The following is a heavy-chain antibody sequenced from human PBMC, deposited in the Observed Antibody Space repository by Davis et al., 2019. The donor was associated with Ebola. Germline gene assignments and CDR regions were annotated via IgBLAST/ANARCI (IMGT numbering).Heavy chain of an antibody. CDR2: IIPIFGTA. CDR1: VGTFSSYA. J-gene: IGHJ4*02. D-gene: IGHD6-6*01. CDR3: ARCSRQLVLGTCFAY. Sequence: SVQVSCKASVGTFSSYAISWVRQAPGQGLEWMGGIIPIFGTANYAQKFQGRVTITADKSTSTAYMELSSLRSEDTAVYYCARCSRQLVLGTCFAYWGQRTLVTVSS. V-gene: IGHV1-69*06.